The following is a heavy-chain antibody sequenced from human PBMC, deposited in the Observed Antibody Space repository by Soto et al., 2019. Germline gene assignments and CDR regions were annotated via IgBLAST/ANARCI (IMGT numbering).Heavy chain of an antibody. Sequence: PETLSLTCTVSGVSISSYYWSWIRQPPGKGLEWSGYIYYSGSTTYTPAPKRRVAISVDTSKNPFSLKLSSVTAADTAVYYCARQEIAAAGYYYYYYMDVWGKGTTVTVSS. CDR3: ARQEIAAAGYYYYYYMDV. V-gene: IGHV4-59*08. J-gene: IGHJ6*03. CDR2: IYYSGST. D-gene: IGHD6-13*01. CDR1: GVSISSYY.